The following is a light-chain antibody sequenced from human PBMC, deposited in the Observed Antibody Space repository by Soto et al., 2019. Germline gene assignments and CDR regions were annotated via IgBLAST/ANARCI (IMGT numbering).Light chain of an antibody. J-gene: IGKJ2*01. CDR2: AAS. Sequence: EIVLTQSPGTLSLSPGERATLSCRASQSVGSSYLAWFQQKPGQAPRLLIYAASSRATGIPDRFSGSGSGTDFALTISRLEPEDFAVDYCQQYGNSPFTFGQGTKVEIK. V-gene: IGKV3-20*01. CDR3: QQYGNSPFT. CDR1: QSVGSSY.